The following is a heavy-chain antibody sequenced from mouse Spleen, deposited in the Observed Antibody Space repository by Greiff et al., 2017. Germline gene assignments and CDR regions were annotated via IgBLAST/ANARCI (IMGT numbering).Heavy chain of an antibody. D-gene: IGHD1-1*02. J-gene: IGHJ2*01. CDR2: ISDGGSYT. CDR1: GFTFSSYA. CDR3: ARDRGGGPFDY. V-gene: IGHV5-4*01. Sequence: EVNVVESGGGLVKPGGSLKLSCAASGFTFSSYAMSWVRQTPEKRLEWVATISDGGSYTYYPDNVKGRFTISRDNAKNNLYLQMSHLKSEDTAMYYCARDRGGGPFDYWGQGTTLTVSS.